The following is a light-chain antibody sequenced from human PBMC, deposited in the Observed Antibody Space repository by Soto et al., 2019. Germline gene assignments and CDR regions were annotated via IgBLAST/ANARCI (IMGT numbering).Light chain of an antibody. Sequence: EIVLTQSPGTLSMSKGERATLSCRASQSVSSSYLAWYQQKPGQAPRLLIYGASSRATGIPDRFSGSGSGTDFTLTISRLEPEDFAVYYCQQYGSLWTFGQGTKVDIK. V-gene: IGKV3-20*01. CDR1: QSVSSSY. CDR3: QQYGSLWT. CDR2: GAS. J-gene: IGKJ1*01.